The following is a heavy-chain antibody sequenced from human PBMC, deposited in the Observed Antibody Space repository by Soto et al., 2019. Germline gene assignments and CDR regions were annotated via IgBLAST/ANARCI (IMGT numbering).Heavy chain of an antibody. V-gene: IGHV4-61*01. J-gene: IGHJ4*02. Sequence: PSETLSLTCTVSGGSVSSTSYYWTWIRQPPGKGLEWIGYIHYSGSTNYNPSLQSRVTISVDTSKNHFSLELTSVTAADTAAYYCARGWEHLYFDYWGQGALVTVSS. CDR1: GGSVSSTSYY. D-gene: IGHD1-26*01. CDR3: ARGWEHLYFDY. CDR2: IHYSGST.